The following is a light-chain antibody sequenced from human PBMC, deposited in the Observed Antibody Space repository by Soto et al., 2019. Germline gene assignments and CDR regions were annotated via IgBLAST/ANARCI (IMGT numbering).Light chain of an antibody. J-gene: IGKJ1*01. Sequence: EITLTQFPGTLSLSEGELATLSWRASEGLTNSYLAWYQQKPGQAPSLLIYGASSRATGIPDRFSGSGSGTEVTLTVDSLEPEDFAVYYCHQYGSSPQTFCRVTKVDIK. CDR2: GAS. CDR3: HQYGSSPQT. V-gene: IGKV3-20*01. CDR1: EGLTNSY.